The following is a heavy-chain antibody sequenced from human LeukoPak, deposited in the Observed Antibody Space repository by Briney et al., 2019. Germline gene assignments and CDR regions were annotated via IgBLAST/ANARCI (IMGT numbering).Heavy chain of an antibody. CDR3: AKDLLMGTWIDY. CDR2: ISYDGSNK. CDR1: GFTFSSSG. D-gene: IGHD3-16*01. Sequence: GGSLRLSCADSGFTFSSSGMHWVREAPGKGRERVAVISYDGSNKYYADSVKGRFTISRDNSKNTLYLQMNSLRAEDTVVYYCAKDLLMGTWIDYWGQGTLVTVSS. V-gene: IGHV3-30*18. J-gene: IGHJ4*02.